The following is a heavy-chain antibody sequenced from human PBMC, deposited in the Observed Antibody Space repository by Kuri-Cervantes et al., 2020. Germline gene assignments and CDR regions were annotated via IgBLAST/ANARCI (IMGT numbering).Heavy chain of an antibody. D-gene: IGHD3-22*01. CDR1: GFIVRTNY. CDR2: IYSGGST. J-gene: IGHJ5*02. V-gene: IGHV3-53*01. CDR3: ARDYYDSSGYFLAAEHWFDP. Sequence: GGSLRLSCAVSGFIVRTNYMSWVRQAPGKGLEWVSVIYSGGSTVYADSVKGRFTISRDNAKNSLYLQMNSLRDEDTAVYYCARDYYDSSGYFLAAEHWFDPWGQGTLVTVSS.